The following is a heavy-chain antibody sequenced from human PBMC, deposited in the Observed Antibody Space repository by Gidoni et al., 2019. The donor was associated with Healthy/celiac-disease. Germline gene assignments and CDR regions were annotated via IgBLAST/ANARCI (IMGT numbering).Heavy chain of an antibody. Sequence: EVQLVESGGGLVQPGRALRLSCEASGFTFNDHAMHWVRQAPGKGLELVSGISWNSCSICYADSVKGLFTISSDNAKNSLYLQMNSLRAEDTALYYCANLGRCFYDFWSGYFDYWGQGTLVTVSS. CDR2: ISWNSCSI. CDR3: ANLGRCFYDFWSGYFDY. D-gene: IGHD3-3*01. V-gene: IGHV3-9*01. J-gene: IGHJ4*02. CDR1: GFTFNDHA.